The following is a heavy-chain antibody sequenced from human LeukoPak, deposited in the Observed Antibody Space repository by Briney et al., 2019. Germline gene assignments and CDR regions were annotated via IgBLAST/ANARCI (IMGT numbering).Heavy chain of an antibody. CDR1: GGSISSGDYF. CDR2: IYYTGST. V-gene: IGHV4-30-4*08. Sequence: PSQTLSLTCTVSGGSISSGDYFWGWIRQPPGKGLEWIGTIYYTGSTYYNPSLKSRATISEDTSKNRFSLNVTSLTAADTAIYYCARAPYNSKYYITDWGRGTLVTVSS. D-gene: IGHD4-11*01. J-gene: IGHJ4*02. CDR3: ARAPYNSKYYITD.